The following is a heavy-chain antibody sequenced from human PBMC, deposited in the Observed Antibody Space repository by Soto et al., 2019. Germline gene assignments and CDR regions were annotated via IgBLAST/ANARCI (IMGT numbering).Heavy chain of an antibody. V-gene: IGHV3-9*01. CDR3: AKDHCTGSRCYSDY. CDR1: GFTFDDYA. CDR2: ISWNGGSI. D-gene: IGHD2-8*02. J-gene: IGHJ4*02. Sequence: EVQLVESGGGLVQPGRSLRLSCAASGFTFDDYAMHWVRQAPGKGLEWVSGISWNGGSIGYADSVKGRFTISRDNAKNSLHLQMNRLRAEDTALYYCAKDHCTGSRCYSDYWGQGTLVTVSS.